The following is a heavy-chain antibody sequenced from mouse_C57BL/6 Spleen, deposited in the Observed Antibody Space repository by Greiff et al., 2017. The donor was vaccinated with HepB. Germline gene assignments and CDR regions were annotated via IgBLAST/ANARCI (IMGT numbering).Heavy chain of an antibody. CDR3: ASLYGYDGYYAMDY. J-gene: IGHJ4*01. Sequence: VQLQQSGPELVKPGASVKISCKASGYTFTDYYMNWVKQSHGKSLEWIGDINPNNGGTSYNQKFKGKATLTVDKSSSTAYMELRSLTSEDSAVYYCASLYGYDGYYAMDYWGQGTSVTVSS. V-gene: IGHV1-26*01. CDR1: GYTFTDYY. D-gene: IGHD2-2*01. CDR2: INPNNGGT.